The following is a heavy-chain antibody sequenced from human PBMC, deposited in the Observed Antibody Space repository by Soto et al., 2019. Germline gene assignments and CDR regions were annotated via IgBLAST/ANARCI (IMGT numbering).Heavy chain of an antibody. V-gene: IGHV3-53*01. CDR1: GFTVSTNY. Sequence: PGGSLRLFSVASGFTVSTNYLSWVRQVPGKGLEWVSVLHGSGSTSYADSVKGRFTISRDNARNTFYLQMNSLRVEDTAVYYCARKPPAAIQGWAYGMDVWGQGTTVTVSS. CDR3: ARKPPAAIQGWAYGMDV. J-gene: IGHJ6*02. D-gene: IGHD2-2*01. CDR2: LHGSGST.